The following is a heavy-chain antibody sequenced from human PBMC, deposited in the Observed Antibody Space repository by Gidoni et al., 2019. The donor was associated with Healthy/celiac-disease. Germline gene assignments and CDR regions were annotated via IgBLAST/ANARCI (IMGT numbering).Heavy chain of an antibody. J-gene: IGHJ4*02. V-gene: IGHV3-9*01. CDR3: AKGRGAAAGPGLFDY. CDR2: ISWNSGSI. D-gene: IGHD6-13*01. Sequence: EVQLVESGGGLVQPGRSLGLSCAAAGFPFAAYAMPWGRQAPGKGLEWVSGISWNSGSIGYADSVKGRFTISRDNAKNSLYLQMNSLRAEDTALYYCAKGRGAAAGPGLFDYWGQGTLVTVSS. CDR1: GFPFAAYA.